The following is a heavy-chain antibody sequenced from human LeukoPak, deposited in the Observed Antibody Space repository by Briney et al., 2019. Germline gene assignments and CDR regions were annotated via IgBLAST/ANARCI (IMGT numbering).Heavy chain of an antibody. CDR2: IYYSGST. Sequence: PSETLSLTCTVSGGSISSYYWSWIRQPPGKGLEWIGYIYYSGSTNYNPSLRSRVTISVDTSKNQFSLKLSSVTAADTAVYYCARDFPYCSSHPTNWFDPWGQGTLVTVSS. V-gene: IGHV4-59*01. CDR1: GGSISSYY. J-gene: IGHJ5*02. CDR3: ARDFPYCSSHPTNWFDP. D-gene: IGHD4-11*01.